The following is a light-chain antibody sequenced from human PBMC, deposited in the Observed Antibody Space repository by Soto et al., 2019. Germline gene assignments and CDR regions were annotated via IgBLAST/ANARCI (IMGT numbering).Light chain of an antibody. CDR3: QVWETSNNHVV. CDR2: DDS. V-gene: IGLV3-21*02. J-gene: IGLJ2*01. Sequence: SYELTQPPSVSVAPGQTARITCGGNKIGSESVHWYQQKPGQAPVLVVYDDSGRPSGIPERFSGSNSGNTATLTISRVEAGDEADYYCQVWETSNNHVVFGGGTKLTVL. CDR1: KIGSES.